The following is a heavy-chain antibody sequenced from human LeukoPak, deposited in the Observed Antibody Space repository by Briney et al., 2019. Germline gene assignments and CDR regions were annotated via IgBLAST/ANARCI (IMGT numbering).Heavy chain of an antibody. CDR1: GFTFSRYA. D-gene: IGHD1-26*01. V-gene: IGHV3-64D*09. CDR2: INDNGGRT. J-gene: IGHJ4*02. CDR3: VKDVGGSYAFDY. Sequence: GGSLRLSCSASGFTFSRYAMHWIRQAPGKGLEYVSGINDNGGRTHYGDSVKGRFSISRDNSKNTLHLQMSTLRAEDTALYYCVKDVGGSYAFDYWGQGILVTVAS.